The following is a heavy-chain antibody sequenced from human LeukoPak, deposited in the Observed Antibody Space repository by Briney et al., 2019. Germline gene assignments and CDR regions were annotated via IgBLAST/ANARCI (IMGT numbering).Heavy chain of an antibody. CDR3: ARQRCTSNSCYPNWFDP. J-gene: IGHJ5*02. V-gene: IGHV4-39*01. CDR1: GGSISSSAYY. CDR2: IYYSGST. D-gene: IGHD2-2*01. Sequence: SETLSLTRTVSGGSISSSAYYWGWIRQPPGKGLEWIGSIYYSGSTYYNPSLKSRVTISVDTSKNQFSLKLSSVTAADTAVYYCARQRCTSNSCYPNWFDPWGQGTLVTVSS.